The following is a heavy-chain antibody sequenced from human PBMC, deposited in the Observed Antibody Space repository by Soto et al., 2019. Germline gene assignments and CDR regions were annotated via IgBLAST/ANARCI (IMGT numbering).Heavy chain of an antibody. CDR2: MNPNNGNP. Sequence: QVQLVQSGAEVKKPGASVKVSCKASGYTFTSYDIHWVRQATGQGLEWMGWMNPNNGNPGYAQNFQGRVTMTRNTSINTAYMELSSLRSEDTAVYYCASGPYDILTGYRFDYWGQGTLVTVSS. V-gene: IGHV1-8*01. J-gene: IGHJ4*02. D-gene: IGHD3-9*01. CDR3: ASGPYDILTGYRFDY. CDR1: GYTFTSYD.